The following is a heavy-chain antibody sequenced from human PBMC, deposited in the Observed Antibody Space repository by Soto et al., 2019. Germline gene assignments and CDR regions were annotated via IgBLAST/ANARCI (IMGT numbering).Heavy chain of an antibody. D-gene: IGHD6-13*01. CDR2: IIPIFGTA. CDR1: GGTFSSYA. CDR3: ARDRLGGGYSRYGMDV. Sequence: QVQLVQSGAEVKKPGSSVKVSCKASGGTFSSYAISWVRQAPGQGLEWMGGIIPIFGTANYAQKFQGRVTITADESTSTAYMELSRLRSEDTAVYYCARDRLGGGYSRYGMDVWGQGTTVTVSS. J-gene: IGHJ6*02. V-gene: IGHV1-69*01.